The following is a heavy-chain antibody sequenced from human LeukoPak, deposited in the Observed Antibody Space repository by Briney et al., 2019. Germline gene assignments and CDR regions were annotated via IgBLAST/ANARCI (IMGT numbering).Heavy chain of an antibody. V-gene: IGHV3-7*01. CDR1: GFTFSSYW. CDR3: ARDRGTYYGDRRDAFDI. Sequence: GGSLRLSCAASGFTFSSYWMSWVRQAPGKGLEWVANIKPDGSEKYYVDSVKGRFTISRDNAKNSLYLQMNSLRAEDAAVYYCARDRGTYYGDRRDAFDIWGPGTMLTVSS. D-gene: IGHD3-22*01. CDR2: IKPDGSEK. J-gene: IGHJ3*02.